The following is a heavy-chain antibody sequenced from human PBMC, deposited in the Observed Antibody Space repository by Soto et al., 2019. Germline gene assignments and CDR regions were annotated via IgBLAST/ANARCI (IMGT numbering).Heavy chain of an antibody. CDR3: ARVRSYSYGQGYGMDV. CDR2: ISSSSGYI. CDR1: GFTFSTYS. D-gene: IGHD5-18*01. V-gene: IGHV3-21*01. J-gene: IGHJ6*02. Sequence: GGSLRLSCAASGFTFSTYSMNWVRQAPGKGLEWVSSISSSSGYIYYADSVKGRFTISRDDAKNSLSLQMNSLRAEDTAVYYCARVRSYSYGQGYGMDVWGQGTTVTVSS.